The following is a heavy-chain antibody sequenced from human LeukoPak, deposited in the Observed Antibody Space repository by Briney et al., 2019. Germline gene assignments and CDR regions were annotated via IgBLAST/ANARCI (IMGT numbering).Heavy chain of an antibody. CDR1: GFTFSSYS. Sequence: GGSLRLSCAASGFTFSSYSMKWVRQAPGKGLEWVSYISSSSSTIYYADSVKGRFTISRDNAKNALYLQMNSRRAEDTAVYYCARTFTRGYSYGYLPNFDYWGQGTLVTVSS. CDR3: ARTFTRGYSYGYLPNFDY. J-gene: IGHJ4*02. CDR2: ISSSSSTI. D-gene: IGHD5-18*01. V-gene: IGHV3-48*01.